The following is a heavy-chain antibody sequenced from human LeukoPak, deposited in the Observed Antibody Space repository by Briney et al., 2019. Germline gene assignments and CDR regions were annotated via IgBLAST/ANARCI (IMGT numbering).Heavy chain of an antibody. V-gene: IGHV1-58*02. J-gene: IGHJ6*02. D-gene: IGHD3-22*01. Sequence: VASVKVSCKASGFTFTSSAMQWVRQARGQRLEWIGWIVVGSGNTNYAQKFQERVTITRDMSTSTAYMELSSLRSEDTAVYYCAAVSYYDSIKNYYYGMDVWGQGTTVTVSS. CDR2: IVVGSGNT. CDR1: GFTFTSSA. CDR3: AAVSYYDSIKNYYYGMDV.